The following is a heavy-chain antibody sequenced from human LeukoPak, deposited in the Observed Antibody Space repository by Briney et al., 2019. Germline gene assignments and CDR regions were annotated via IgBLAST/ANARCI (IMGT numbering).Heavy chain of an antibody. V-gene: IGHV3-23*01. CDR2: ISGSGGST. D-gene: IGHD3-10*01. CDR3: AKAPRLWFGELLEGDYFDY. Sequence: GGSLRLSCAASGFTFSSYAMSWVRQAPGKGLEWVSAISGSGGSTYYADSVKGRFTISRDNSKNTLYLQMNSLRAEDTAVYYCAKAPRLWFGELLEGDYFDYWGQGTLVTVSS. CDR1: GFTFSSYA. J-gene: IGHJ4*02.